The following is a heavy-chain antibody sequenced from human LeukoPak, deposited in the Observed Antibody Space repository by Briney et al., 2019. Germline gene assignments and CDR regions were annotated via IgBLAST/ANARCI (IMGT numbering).Heavy chain of an antibody. CDR3: AKAQLYSSGAHFFDY. CDR2: IRYDGSNK. CDR1: GFTFSSYG. D-gene: IGHD6-19*01. V-gene: IGHV3-30*02. J-gene: IGHJ4*02. Sequence: GGSLRLSCAASGFTFSSYGMHWVRQAPGKGLEWVSFIRYDGSNKYYADSVKGRFTISRDNSKNTLYLQMNSLRAEDTAVYYCAKAQLYSSGAHFFDYWGQGTLVTVSS.